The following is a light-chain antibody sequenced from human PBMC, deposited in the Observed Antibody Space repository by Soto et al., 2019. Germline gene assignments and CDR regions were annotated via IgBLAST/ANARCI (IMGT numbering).Light chain of an antibody. J-gene: IGLJ1*01. Sequence: QSALTQPASVSGSPGQSITISCTGTRSDIGAYNSVSWYQQHPGKAPKLMIYEVSNRPSGVSNRFSASKSGNTASLTISGLQAEDEADYYCSSRTTSNPYVFGTGTKVTVL. CDR3: SSRTTSNPYV. V-gene: IGLV2-14*01. CDR1: RSDIGAYNS. CDR2: EVS.